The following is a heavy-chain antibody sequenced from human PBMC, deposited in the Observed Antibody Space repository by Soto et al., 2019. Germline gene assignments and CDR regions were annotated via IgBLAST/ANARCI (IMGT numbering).Heavy chain of an antibody. J-gene: IGHJ6*02. CDR3: AGGDYYHSSGYYFYYYTMDV. CDR1: GASISSSSYY. Sequence: SETLSLTCTLSGASISSSSYYWGWIRQPPGKGREWIGNVYYGGSTYYNPSLKSRVTISVETSKSQFSLKLSSVTAADTAVYYCAGGDYYHSSGYYFYYYTMDVWGQGTTVTVSS. V-gene: IGHV4-39*01. D-gene: IGHD3-22*01. CDR2: VYYGGST.